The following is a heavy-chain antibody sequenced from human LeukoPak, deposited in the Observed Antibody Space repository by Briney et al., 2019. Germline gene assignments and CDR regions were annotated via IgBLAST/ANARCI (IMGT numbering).Heavy chain of an antibody. D-gene: IGHD3-10*01. V-gene: IGHV1-18*01. CDR2: ISAYNGNT. CDR1: GYTFTSYG. CDR3: ARFLGFGELLSDNWFDP. Sequence: ASVKVSCKASGYTFTSYGISWVRQAPGQGLEWMGWISAYNGNTNYAQKLQGRVTMTTDTSTSTAYMELRSLRSDDTAVYYCARFLGFGELLSDNWFDPWGQGTLVTVSS. J-gene: IGHJ5*02.